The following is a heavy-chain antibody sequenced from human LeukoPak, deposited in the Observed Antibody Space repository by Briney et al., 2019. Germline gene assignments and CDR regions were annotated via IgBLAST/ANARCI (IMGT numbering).Heavy chain of an antibody. CDR3: ARVTDYDILTGYYSQYNWFDP. J-gene: IGHJ5*02. V-gene: IGHV4-39*07. CDR1: GGSISSSSYY. CDR2: IYYSGST. Sequence: SETLSLTCTVSGGSISSSSYYWGWIRQPPGKGLEWIGSIYYSGSTYYNPSLKSRVTISVDTSKNQFSLKLSSVTAADTAVYYCARVTDYDILTGYYSQYNWFDPWGQGTLVTVSS. D-gene: IGHD3-9*01.